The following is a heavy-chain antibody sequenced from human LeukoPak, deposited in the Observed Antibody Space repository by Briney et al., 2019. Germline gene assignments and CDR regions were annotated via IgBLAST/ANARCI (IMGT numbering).Heavy chain of an antibody. CDR1: GGSISSYY. CDR2: IYYSGST. D-gene: IGHD2-2*01. CDR3: ARHSYCSSTSCFNYYYYGMGV. J-gene: IGHJ6*02. Sequence: SETLSLTCTVSGGSISSYYWSWIRQPPGKGLEWIGYIYYSGSTKYNPALKSRVTISVDTSKNQFSLKPSSVTAADTAVYYCARHSYCSSTSCFNYYYYGMGVWGQGTTVTVSS. V-gene: IGHV4-59*08.